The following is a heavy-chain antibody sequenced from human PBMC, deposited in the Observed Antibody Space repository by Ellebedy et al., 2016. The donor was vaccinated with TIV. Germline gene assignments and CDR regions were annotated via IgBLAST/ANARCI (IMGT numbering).Heavy chain of an antibody. CDR1: GFNFNMYW. CDR3: AVVDSLYRFDWLDP. J-gene: IGHJ5*02. Sequence: GGSLRLSXTASGFNFNMYWMSWVRQAPGEGLEGVANMKEDGTAEYYVDSVKGRFTISRDNTRNSLYLQMSSLRVEDTAVYYCAVVDSLYRFDWLDPWGQGTLVTVSS. V-gene: IGHV3-7*01. D-gene: IGHD2-15*01. CDR2: MKEDGTAE.